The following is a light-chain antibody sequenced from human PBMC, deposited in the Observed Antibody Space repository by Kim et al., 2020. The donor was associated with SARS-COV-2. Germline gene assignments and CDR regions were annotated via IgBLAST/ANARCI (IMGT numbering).Light chain of an antibody. J-gene: IGLJ1*01. CDR1: SLRNYY. CDR2: GKN. CDR3: NSRDNSGNYLL. V-gene: IGLV3-19*01. Sequence: SSELTQDPAVSVALGQTVRVTCHGDSLRNYYASWYQQKPGQAPVMVMFGKNNRPSGIPDRFSGSSSGNTASLTITGAQAEDEADYYCNSRDNSGNYLLFGSGTKVTVL.